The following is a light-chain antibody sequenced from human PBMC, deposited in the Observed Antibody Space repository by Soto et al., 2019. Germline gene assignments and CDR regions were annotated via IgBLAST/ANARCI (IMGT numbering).Light chain of an antibody. CDR3: SSYTSCRTPEV. V-gene: IGLV2-14*01. CDR1: SSDVGGYNY. CDR2: EVS. J-gene: IGLJ3*02. Sequence: QSALAQPASGSESPGQSITISCTGTSSDVGGYNYVSWYQQHPGKAPKLMIYEVSNRPSGVPNRFSGSKSCNTASLTISGLQAEDEADYYCSSYTSCRTPEVFGGGTQLIVL.